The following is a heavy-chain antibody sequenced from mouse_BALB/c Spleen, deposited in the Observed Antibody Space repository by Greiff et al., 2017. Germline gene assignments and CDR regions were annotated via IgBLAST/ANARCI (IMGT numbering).Heavy chain of an antibody. CDR2: ISSGSSTI. V-gene: IGHV5-17*02. J-gene: IGHJ1*01. D-gene: IGHD2-4*01. CDR1: GFTFSSFG. Sequence: DVMLVESGGGLVQPGGSRKLSCAASGFTFSSFGMHWVRQAPEKGLEWVAYISSGSSTIYYADTVKGRFTISRDNPKNTLFLQMTSLRSEDTAMYYCARSGGLRKYFDVWGAGTTVTVSS. CDR3: ARSGGLRKYFDV.